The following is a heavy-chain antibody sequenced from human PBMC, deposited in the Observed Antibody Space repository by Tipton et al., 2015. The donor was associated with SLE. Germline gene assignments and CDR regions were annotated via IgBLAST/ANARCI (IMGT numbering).Heavy chain of an antibody. CDR3: AREAYGMDV. V-gene: IGHV3-48*01. CDR1: GFSFSSFA. CDR2: ISGSSSAI. J-gene: IGHJ6*02. Sequence: SLRLSCAASGFSFSSFAMSWVRQAPGKGLEWLSYISGSSSAIYYTDSVKGRFTISRDNAKKSLYLQMNNLGADDTAVYYCAREAYGMDVWGQGTTVTVSS.